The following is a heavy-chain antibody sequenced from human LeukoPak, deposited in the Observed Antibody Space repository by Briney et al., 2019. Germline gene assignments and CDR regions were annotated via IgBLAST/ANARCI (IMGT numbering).Heavy chain of an antibody. CDR3: ATVSVAGPDGDF. CDR2: IYTSGST. Sequence: PSETLSLTCTVSGGSISSGSYYWSWIRQPAGKGLEWIGRIYTSGSTYYNPSLKGRVTISIDTSKNQFSLRLTSVTAADTAMFYCATVSVAGPDGDFWGQGTLVTVSS. CDR1: GGSISSGSYY. J-gene: IGHJ4*02. V-gene: IGHV4-61*02. D-gene: IGHD6-19*01.